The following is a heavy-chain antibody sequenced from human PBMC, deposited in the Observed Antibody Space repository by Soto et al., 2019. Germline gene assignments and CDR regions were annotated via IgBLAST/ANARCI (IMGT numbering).Heavy chain of an antibody. CDR1: GYSFTSYW. CDR3: ARKHSNGYYDAFDV. D-gene: IGHD3-22*01. V-gene: IGHV5-51*01. Sequence: GESLKISCKGSGYSFTSYWIGWVRQMPGKGLEWMGLIYIGDSDTQYSPSFQGQVTISVDKSISTAYLQWSSLKASDTAMYYCARKHSNGYYDAFDVWGQGTMVTVSS. J-gene: IGHJ3*01. CDR2: IYIGDSDT.